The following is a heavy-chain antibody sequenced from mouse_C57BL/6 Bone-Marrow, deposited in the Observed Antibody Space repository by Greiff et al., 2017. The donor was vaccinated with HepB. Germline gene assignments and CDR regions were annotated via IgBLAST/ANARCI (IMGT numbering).Heavy chain of an antibody. CDR2: ISNGGGST. Sequence: EVKVVESGGGLVQPGGSLKLSCAASGFTFSGYYMYWVRQTPEKRLEWVAYISNGGGSTYYPDTVKGRFTISRDNAKNTLYLQMSRLKSEDTAMYYCARRGELYYFDYWGQGTTLTVSS. CDR1: GFTFSGYY. V-gene: IGHV5-12*01. J-gene: IGHJ2*01. CDR3: ARRGELYYFDY.